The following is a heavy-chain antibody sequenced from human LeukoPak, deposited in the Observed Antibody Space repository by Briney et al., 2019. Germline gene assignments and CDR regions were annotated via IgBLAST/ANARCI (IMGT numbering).Heavy chain of an antibody. CDR2: IKQDGSEK. CDR1: GFTFSSYA. D-gene: IGHD2-8*01. CDR3: ADPGVGY. J-gene: IGHJ4*02. V-gene: IGHV3-7*01. Sequence: SGRSLRLSCAASGFTFSSYAMHWVRQGPGKGLEWVANIKQDGSEKDYVDSVKGRFTISRDNAKNSVYLQMNSLRAEDTAVYYCADPGVGYWGQGTLVTVSS.